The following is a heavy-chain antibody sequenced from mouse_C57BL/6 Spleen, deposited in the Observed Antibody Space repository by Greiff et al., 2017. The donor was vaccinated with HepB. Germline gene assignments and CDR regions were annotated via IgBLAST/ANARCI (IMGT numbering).Heavy chain of an antibody. J-gene: IGHJ4*01. CDR2: IDPENGDT. V-gene: IGHV14-4*01. D-gene: IGHD4-1*01. CDR3: LTGEAMDY. CDR1: GFNIKDDY. Sequence: VHVKQSGAELVRPGASVKLSCTASGFNIKDDYMHWVKQRPEQGLEWIGWIDPENGDTEYASKFQGKATITADTSSNTAYLQLSSLTSEDTAVYYCLTGEAMDYWGQGTSVTVSS.